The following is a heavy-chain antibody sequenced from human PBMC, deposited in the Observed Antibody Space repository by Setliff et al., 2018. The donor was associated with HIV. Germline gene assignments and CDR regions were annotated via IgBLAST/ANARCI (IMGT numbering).Heavy chain of an antibody. CDR1: GGVPNRYA. V-gene: IGHV1-69*13. J-gene: IGHJ4*02. Sequence: SVKVSCKASGGVPNRYAISWVRQAPGQGLEWMGGIIPVFGVANYAQNFQDTVTFTADESTSTAYMEMSSLRSEDTAVYYCARVPEIEISGLLTSWGQGTLVTVSS. CDR3: ARVPEIEISGLLTS. D-gene: IGHD2-2*01. CDR2: IIPVFGVA.